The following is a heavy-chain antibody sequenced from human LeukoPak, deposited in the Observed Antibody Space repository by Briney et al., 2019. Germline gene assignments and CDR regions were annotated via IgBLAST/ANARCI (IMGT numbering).Heavy chain of an antibody. V-gene: IGHV3-30*04. D-gene: IGHD3-10*01. J-gene: IGHJ4*02. CDR3: ARLGSGSYTFGY. Sequence: PGRSLRLSCAASGFTFSSYAMHWVRQAPGKGLEWVAVISYDGSNKYYADSVKGRFTISRDNSKNTLYLQMNSLRAEDTAVYYCARLGSGSYTFGYWGQGTLVTVSS. CDR2: ISYDGSNK. CDR1: GFTFSSYA.